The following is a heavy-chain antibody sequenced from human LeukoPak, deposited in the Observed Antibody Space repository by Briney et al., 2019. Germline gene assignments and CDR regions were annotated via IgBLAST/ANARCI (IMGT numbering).Heavy chain of an antibody. J-gene: IGHJ2*01. CDR2: IIPIFGTA. CDR3: ARLYCSSTGCPGYFDL. Sequence: GSSVKVSCKASGGTFSSYAISWVRQAPGQGLEWMGGIIPIFGTANYAQKFQGRVTITADESTSTAYMELSSLRSEDTAVYYCARLYCSSTGCPGYFDLWGRGTLVTVSS. D-gene: IGHD2-2*01. V-gene: IGHV1-69*01. CDR1: GGTFSSYA.